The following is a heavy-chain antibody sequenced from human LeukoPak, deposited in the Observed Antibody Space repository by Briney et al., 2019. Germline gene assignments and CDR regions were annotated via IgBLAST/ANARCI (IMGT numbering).Heavy chain of an antibody. CDR2: ISYDGSNE. J-gene: IGHJ4*02. CDR3: AKKVSISSGWYLDY. V-gene: IGHV3-30*18. CDR1: GFTFSSYG. Sequence: PGGSLRLSCAVSGFTFSSYGMHWVRQAPGKGLEWVAIISYDGSNEYYADSMKGRFTISRDNSKNTLYLQMNSLRAEDTAIYYCAKKVSISSGWYLDYWGQGTLVTVSS. D-gene: IGHD6-19*01.